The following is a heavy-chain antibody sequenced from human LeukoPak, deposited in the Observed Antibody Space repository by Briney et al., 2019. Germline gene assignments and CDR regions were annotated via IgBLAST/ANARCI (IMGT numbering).Heavy chain of an antibody. D-gene: IGHD1-26*01. Sequence: GGSLRLSCAASGFTFSSYGMHWVRQAPGKGLEWVAVIWYDGSNKYYADSVKGRFTISRDNSKNTLYLQMNSLRAEDTAAYYCARDMGQDSGSYYVSPFDYWGQGTLVTVSS. V-gene: IGHV3-33*01. CDR1: GFTFSSYG. CDR2: IWYDGSNK. CDR3: ARDMGQDSGSYYVSPFDY. J-gene: IGHJ4*02.